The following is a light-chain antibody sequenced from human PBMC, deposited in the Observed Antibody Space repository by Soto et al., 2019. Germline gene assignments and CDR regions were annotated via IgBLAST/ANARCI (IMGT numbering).Light chain of an antibody. CDR3: LQDYSYPRT. V-gene: IGKV1-6*01. CDR2: GTS. Sequence: AIQMTQSPSSLSASVGDRVTITCRASQAIRTDLGWYQQRPGKAPELLIYGTSNLQSGVPSRFSGSGSGTDFTLTINSLQPEDFATYYCLQDYSYPRTFGQGTKVDIK. J-gene: IGKJ1*01. CDR1: QAIRTD.